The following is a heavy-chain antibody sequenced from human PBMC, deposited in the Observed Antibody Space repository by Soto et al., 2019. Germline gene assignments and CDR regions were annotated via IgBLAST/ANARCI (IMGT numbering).Heavy chain of an antibody. Sequence: QVQLVQSGAEVKKPGSSVKVSCKASGGTFSSYTISWVRQAPGQGLEWMGRIIPILGIANYAQKFQGRVTITADKSTSTAYMELSSLRSEATAVYYCAGYGGISQYNWFDPWGQGTLVTVSS. V-gene: IGHV1-69*02. CDR3: AGYGGISQYNWFDP. J-gene: IGHJ5*02. CDR1: GGTFSSYT. CDR2: IIPILGIA. D-gene: IGHD2-15*01.